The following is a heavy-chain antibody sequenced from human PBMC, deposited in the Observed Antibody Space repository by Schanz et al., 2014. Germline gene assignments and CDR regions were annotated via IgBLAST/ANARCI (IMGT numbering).Heavy chain of an antibody. CDR2: LSASGGHT. D-gene: IGHD3-3*01. Sequence: QVQLVESGGGVVQPGGSLRLSCAASGFTFSDAWMTWIRQAPGKGLEWVSGLSASGGHTYYADSVKGRFSISRDNGETSVYLQINSLRVEDTAVYYCARFLARYQYYGVDVWGQGTTVIVSS. V-gene: IGHV3-11*05. CDR3: ARFLARYQYYGVDV. CDR1: GFTFSDAW. J-gene: IGHJ6*02.